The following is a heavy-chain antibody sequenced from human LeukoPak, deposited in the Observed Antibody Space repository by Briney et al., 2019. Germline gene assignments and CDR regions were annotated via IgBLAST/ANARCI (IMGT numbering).Heavy chain of an antibody. V-gene: IGHV3-21*01. CDR2: ISSSSSYI. Sequence: GGSLRLSCAASGFTFSSYSMNWVRQAPGKGLEWVSSISSSSSYIYYADSVKGRFTISRDNAKNSLYLQMNSLRAEDTAVYYCARVGKGSYGEHYFDYWGQGTLVTVSS. J-gene: IGHJ4*02. CDR1: GFTFSSYS. D-gene: IGHD5-18*01. CDR3: ARVGKGSYGEHYFDY.